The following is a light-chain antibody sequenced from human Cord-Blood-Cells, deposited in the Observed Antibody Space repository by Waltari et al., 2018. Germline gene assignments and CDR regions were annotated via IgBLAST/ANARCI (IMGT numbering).Light chain of an antibody. J-gene: IGLJ2*01. CDR2: EVS. Sequence: QSALTQPASVSGSPGQSITISCPGTSSDVGGYNYVSWYQQHPGKAPKLMIYEVSNRPSWVSNRFSGSKSGNTASLTISGLQAEDEADYYCSSYTSSSTLVVFGGGTKLTVL. CDR3: SSYTSSSTLVV. V-gene: IGLV2-14*01. CDR1: SSDVGGYNY.